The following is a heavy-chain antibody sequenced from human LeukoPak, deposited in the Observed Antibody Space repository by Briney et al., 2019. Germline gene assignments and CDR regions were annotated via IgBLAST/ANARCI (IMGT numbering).Heavy chain of an antibody. Sequence: PGGSLRLSCAASGFTFSDYAMDWVRQAPGKGLEWVSYIGSSSTYIYYAESVRGRFTISRDNAKNSLYLQMNSLRAEDTAVYYCARDTNGWGFFDYWGQGTLVTVSS. CDR3: ARDTNGWGFFDY. J-gene: IGHJ4*02. CDR1: GFTFSDYA. D-gene: IGHD6-19*01. V-gene: IGHV3-21*01. CDR2: IGSSSTYI.